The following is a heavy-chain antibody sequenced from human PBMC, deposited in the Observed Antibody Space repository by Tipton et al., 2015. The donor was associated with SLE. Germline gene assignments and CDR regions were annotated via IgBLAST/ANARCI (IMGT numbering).Heavy chain of an antibody. CDR3: ARGGSSTWDPFDY. J-gene: IGHJ4*02. CDR1: GFTFSSYE. V-gene: IGHV3-48*03. CDR2: ISSSGYAI. Sequence: SLRLSCAASGFTFSSYEMNWVRQAPGKGLESVAYISSSGYAIYYADSVKGRFTIFRGNSKNMLYRQMKSLRAEDTAVYYCARGGSSTWDPFDYWGQGTLVTVSS. D-gene: IGHD6-13*01.